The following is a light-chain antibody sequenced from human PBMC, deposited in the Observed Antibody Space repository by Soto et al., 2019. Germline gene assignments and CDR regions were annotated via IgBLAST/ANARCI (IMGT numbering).Light chain of an antibody. CDR2: GAS. V-gene: IGKV3-20*01. J-gene: IGKJ1*01. CDR3: QQYGRSPWA. Sequence: EIVLTQSPGTLSLSPGERATLSCRASQSVSSSYLAWYQQKPGQAPRLLIYGASSRATGIPDRFSGSGSGTDFNLTISILEPEDFAVYYWQQYGRSPWAVGQGTKVEIK. CDR1: QSVSSSY.